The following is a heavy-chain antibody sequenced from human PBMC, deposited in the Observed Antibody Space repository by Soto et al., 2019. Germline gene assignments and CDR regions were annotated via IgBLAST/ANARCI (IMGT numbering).Heavy chain of an antibody. CDR3: AREKYCSGGSCYYGAFDI. D-gene: IGHD2-15*01. Sequence: GGSLRLSCAASGFTFGSYGMHWVRQAPGKGLEWVAVIWYDGSNKYYADSVKGRFTISRDNSKNTLYLQMNSLRAEDTAVYYCAREKYCSGGSCYYGAFDIWGQGTMVTVSS. CDR2: IWYDGSNK. CDR1: GFTFGSYG. V-gene: IGHV3-33*01. J-gene: IGHJ3*02.